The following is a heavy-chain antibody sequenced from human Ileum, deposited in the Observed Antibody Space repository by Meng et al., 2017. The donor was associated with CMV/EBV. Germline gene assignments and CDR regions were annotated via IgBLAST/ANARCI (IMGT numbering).Heavy chain of an antibody. CDR2: IYFSGDT. CDR3: ARDRDSGLLDS. Sequence: QVQLQESGPNLVKPSETLSLTGWVSGDSITNHYWNWNRQPAGKGLEWIGRIYFSGDTNYNSTLRSRITLSVDKSKNQFSLKLSSMTAADTAVYYCARDRDSGLLDSWGQGILVTVSS. V-gene: IGHV4-4*07. CDR1: GDSITNHY. D-gene: IGHD2-15*01. J-gene: IGHJ4*02.